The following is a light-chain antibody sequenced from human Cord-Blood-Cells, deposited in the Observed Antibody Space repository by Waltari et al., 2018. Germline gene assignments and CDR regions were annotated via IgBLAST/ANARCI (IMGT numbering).Light chain of an antibody. J-gene: IGLJ2*01. CDR2: DDS. V-gene: IGLV3-21*03. CDR3: QVWDSSSDHVV. CDR1: NIGSKS. Sequence: SYVLTQPPSVSVAPGKTARITCGGNNIGSKSVHWYQQKPGQAPVLVVYDDSDRPSGIPGRFSGSKSGNTATRTISRVEAGDEADYYCQVWDSSSDHVVFGGGTKLTVL.